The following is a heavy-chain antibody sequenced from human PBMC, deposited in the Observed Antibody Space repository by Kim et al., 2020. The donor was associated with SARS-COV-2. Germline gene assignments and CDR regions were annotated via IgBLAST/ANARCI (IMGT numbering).Heavy chain of an antibody. CDR2: IKQDGSEK. J-gene: IGHJ4*02. Sequence: VANIKQDGSEKYYVDSVKGRFTIFRDNAKNSLFLQMNSLRAEDTAVYYCARASYWGQGTLVTVSS. CDR3: ARASY. V-gene: IGHV3-7*01.